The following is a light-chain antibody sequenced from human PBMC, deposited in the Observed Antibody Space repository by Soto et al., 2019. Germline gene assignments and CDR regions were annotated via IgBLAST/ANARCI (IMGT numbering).Light chain of an antibody. CDR1: QSVSSS. J-gene: IGKJ1*01. CDR2: GAS. V-gene: IGKV3-15*01. CDR3: QQYNNWPRT. Sequence: EIVMTQSPATLSVSPGERATLSFMASQSVSSSLAWYQQKPGQAPRLLIYGASTRATGIPARFSGSGSGTEFTLTISSLQSEDFAVYYCQQYNNWPRTFGQGTKVDIK.